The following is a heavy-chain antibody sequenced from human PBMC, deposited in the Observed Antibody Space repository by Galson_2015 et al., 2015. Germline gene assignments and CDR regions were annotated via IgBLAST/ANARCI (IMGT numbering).Heavy chain of an antibody. D-gene: IGHD5-18*01. CDR2: IDWDDDK. V-gene: IGHV2-70*04. J-gene: IGHJ4*02. Sequence: PALVKPTQTLTLTCSFSGFSLSTSGMRASWIRQPPGKALEWLARIDWDDDKFYSTSLKTRLTISKDTSKNQVVLTMTNMDPVDTATYYCARSTTAMGPIDFWGQGALVTVSS. CDR3: ARSTTAMGPIDF. CDR1: GFSLSTSGMR.